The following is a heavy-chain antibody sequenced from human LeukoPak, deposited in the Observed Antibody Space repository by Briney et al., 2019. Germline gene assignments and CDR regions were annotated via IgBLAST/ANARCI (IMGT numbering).Heavy chain of an antibody. D-gene: IGHD3-16*02. Sequence: PGGSLRLSCAASGFTFSSYAMSWVRQAPGKGLEWVSAISGSGGSTYYAGSVKGRFTISRDNSKNTLYLQMNSLRAEDTAVYYCAKSGPYYDYVWGSYRHDYWGQGTLVTVSS. CDR3: AKSGPYYDYVWGSYRHDY. J-gene: IGHJ4*02. CDR2: ISGSGGST. V-gene: IGHV3-23*01. CDR1: GFTFSSYA.